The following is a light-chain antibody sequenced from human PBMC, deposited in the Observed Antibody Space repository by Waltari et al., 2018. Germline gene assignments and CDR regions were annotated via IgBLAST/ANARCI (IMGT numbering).Light chain of an antibody. CDR2: GAS. CDR1: QGIDTD. J-gene: IGKJ2*03. V-gene: IGKV1-16*02. CDR3: QQYNSWPPS. Sequence: IQMTQSPSSLSASVGDRVSISCRASQGIDTDLTWFQQKPGKAPKSLIYGASILQSGGPSKFSGSGSGTDFTLTISSLQPGDSATYYCQQYNSWPPSFGQGTHLEIK.